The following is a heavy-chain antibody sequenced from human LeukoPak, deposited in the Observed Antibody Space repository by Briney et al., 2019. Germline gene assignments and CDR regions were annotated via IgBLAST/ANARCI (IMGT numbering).Heavy chain of an antibody. V-gene: IGHV4-59*01. CDR2: AYYSGST. CDR3: ARATTAYCTGGICPNFDY. Sequence: SETLSLTCTVSGGSITSYYWSWIRQPPGGGLEWIGYAYYSGSTNYNPSLKSRVTISVDTSKNQFSLKLTSVTAADTALYYCARATTAYCTGGICPNFDYWGRGTLVTVSS. J-gene: IGHJ4*02. D-gene: IGHD2-8*02. CDR1: GGSITSYY.